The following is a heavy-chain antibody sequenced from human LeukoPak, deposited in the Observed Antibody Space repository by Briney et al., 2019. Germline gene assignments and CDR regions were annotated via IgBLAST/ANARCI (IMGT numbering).Heavy chain of an antibody. CDR1: GYTFTSYG. Sequence: SVKVSCKASGYTFTSYGISWVRQAPGQGLEWMGGIIPIFGTANYAQKFQGRVTITADESTSTAYMELSSLRSEDTAVYYCARENRYFDWSRAFDIWGQGTMVTVSS. CDR3: ARENRYFDWSRAFDI. CDR2: IIPIFGTA. D-gene: IGHD3-9*01. J-gene: IGHJ3*02. V-gene: IGHV1-69*13.